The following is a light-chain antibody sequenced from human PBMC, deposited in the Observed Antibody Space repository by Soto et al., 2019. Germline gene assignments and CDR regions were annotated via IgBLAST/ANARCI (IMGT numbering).Light chain of an antibody. Sequence: QAVLTQPPSVSGAPGQRVTISCTGSSSNIGAGYPVHWNQQLPGTAPKLLVAGNRPSGVPDRFSVSKSGASASLAITGLQAEDEADYYCQSYDSSLSRRWVFGGGTKLTVL. CDR2: G. CDR1: SSNIGAGYP. CDR3: QSYDSSLSRRWV. J-gene: IGLJ3*02. V-gene: IGLV1-40*01.